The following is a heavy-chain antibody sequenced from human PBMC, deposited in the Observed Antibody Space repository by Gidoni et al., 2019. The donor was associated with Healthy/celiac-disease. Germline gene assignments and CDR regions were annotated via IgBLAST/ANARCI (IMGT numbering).Heavy chain of an antibody. J-gene: IGHJ4*02. V-gene: IGHV3-9*01. CDR1: GFTFDDSA. Sequence: EVQLVESGGGLVQPGRSLRLSCAASGFTFDDSAMHWVRQAPGKGLEWVSGISWNSGSIGYADSVKGRFTISRDNAKNSLYLQMNSLRAEDTALYYCAKDIGYSYGFYFDYWGQGTLVTVSS. CDR2: ISWNSGSI. CDR3: AKDIGYSYGFYFDY. D-gene: IGHD5-18*01.